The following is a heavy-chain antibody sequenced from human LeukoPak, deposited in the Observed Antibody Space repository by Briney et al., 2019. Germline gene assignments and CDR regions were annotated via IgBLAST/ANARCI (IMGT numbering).Heavy chain of an antibody. Sequence: PGGSLRLSWAASGFSFTNYAMSWVRQAPARWPGWVSIIRDGGETFYADSVKGRFTISRDNAKNTLYLQMNSLRAEDTAVYLCARSKSWYSTDAFDIWGQGTMVTVSS. CDR1: GFSFTNYA. CDR2: IRDGGET. J-gene: IGHJ3*02. D-gene: IGHD2-15*01. CDR3: ARSKSWYSTDAFDI. V-gene: IGHV3-23*01.